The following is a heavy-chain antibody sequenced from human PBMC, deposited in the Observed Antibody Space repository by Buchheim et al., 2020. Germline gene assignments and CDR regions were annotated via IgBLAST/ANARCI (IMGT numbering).Heavy chain of an antibody. D-gene: IGHD3-3*01. CDR1: GFTFSSYA. CDR3: AKPLLLRFLEWSKKYYFDY. J-gene: IGHJ4*02. V-gene: IGHV3-23*01. Sequence: EVQLLESGGGLVQPGGSLRLSCAASGFTFSSYAMSWVRQAPGKGLEWVSAISGSGGSTYYADSVKGRFTISRDNSKNTLYLQMNSLRAEDTAVYYCAKPLLLRFLEWSKKYYFDYWGQGTL. CDR2: ISGSGGST.